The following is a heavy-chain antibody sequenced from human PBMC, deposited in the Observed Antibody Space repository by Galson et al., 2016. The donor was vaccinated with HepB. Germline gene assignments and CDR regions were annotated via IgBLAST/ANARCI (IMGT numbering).Heavy chain of an antibody. Sequence: SLRLSCAASGFNFRSFDMSWVRQAPGKGLEWVSGITYVGVRYYADSVEGRFTISRDDSSGQVFLEMHSLRGEDTALYYCAKHWIRTHDLWGQGTLVTVSS. CDR3: AKHWIRTHDL. CDR1: GFNFRSFD. J-gene: IGHJ5*02. CDR2: ITYVGVR. V-gene: IGHV3-23*01. D-gene: IGHD1-14*01.